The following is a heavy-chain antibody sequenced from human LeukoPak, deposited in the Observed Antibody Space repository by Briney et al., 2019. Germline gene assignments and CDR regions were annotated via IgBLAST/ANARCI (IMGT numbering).Heavy chain of an antibody. Sequence: GGSLRLSCAASGFTFSSYAMHWVRQAPGKGLEWVSHIRSSSETFYADSVKGRFTISRDNARNSLYLQMNNLRGEDTAIYYCARDAGNSGYGCDLWGQGTLVTVSS. V-gene: IGHV3-48*01. CDR2: IRSSSET. CDR3: ARDAGNSGYGCDL. D-gene: IGHD5-12*01. J-gene: IGHJ5*02. CDR1: GFTFSSYA.